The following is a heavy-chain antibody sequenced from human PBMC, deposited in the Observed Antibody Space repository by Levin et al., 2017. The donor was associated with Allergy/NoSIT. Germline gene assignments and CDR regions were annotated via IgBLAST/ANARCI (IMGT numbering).Heavy chain of an antibody. V-gene: IGHV4-59*12. D-gene: IGHD2-15*01. J-gene: IGHJ5*02. CDR3: ATYQIGVGGRGS. CDR2: RYDSQNT. Sequence: SQTLSLTCSVSGGSISDYHWSWFRQPPGKGLEWIGHRYDSQNTYYNPSLESRVTISVDTSKNQFSLEVTSVTVADTAVYYCATYQIGVGGRGSWGQGILVTVSS. CDR1: GGSISDYH.